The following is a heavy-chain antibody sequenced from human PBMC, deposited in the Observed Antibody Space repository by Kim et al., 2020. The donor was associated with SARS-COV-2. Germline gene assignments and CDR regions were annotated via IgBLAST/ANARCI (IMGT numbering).Heavy chain of an antibody. CDR1: GYTFTSYG. CDR3: ARAGGLLWFGEYNWFDP. D-gene: IGHD3-10*01. CDR2: ISAYNGNT. J-gene: IGHJ5*02. Sequence: ASVKVSCKASGYTFTSYGISWVRQAPGQGLEWMGWISAYNGNTNYAQKLQGRVTMTTDTSTSTAYMELRSLRSDDTAVYYCARAGGLLWFGEYNWFDPWGQGTLVTVSS. V-gene: IGHV1-18*01.